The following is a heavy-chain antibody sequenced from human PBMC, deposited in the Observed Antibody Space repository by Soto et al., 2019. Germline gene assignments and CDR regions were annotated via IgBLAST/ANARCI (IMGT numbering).Heavy chain of an antibody. D-gene: IGHD3-10*01. Sequence: SETLSLTCAVYGGSFSGYYWSWIRQPPGKGLEWIGEINHSGSTNYNPSLKSRVTISVDTSKNQFSLKLSSVTAADTAVYYCASGNYYGSGSPRFDYWGQGTLVTVSS. CDR1: GGSFSGYY. J-gene: IGHJ4*02. CDR2: INHSGST. CDR3: ASGNYYGSGSPRFDY. V-gene: IGHV4-34*01.